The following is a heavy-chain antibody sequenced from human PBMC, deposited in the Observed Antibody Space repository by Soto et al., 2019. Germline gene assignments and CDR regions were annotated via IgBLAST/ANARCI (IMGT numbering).Heavy chain of an antibody. CDR1: GGSFSGYY. V-gene: IGHV4-34*01. D-gene: IGHD5-12*01. CDR2: INHSGST. CDR3: ARNLQREYSGYDYDY. J-gene: IGHJ4*02. Sequence: SEILSLTCAVYGGSFSGYYWSWIRQPPGKGLEWIGEINHSGSTNYNPSLKSRVTISVDTSKNQFSLKLSSVTAADTAVYYCARNLQREYSGYDYDYWGQGTLVTVSS.